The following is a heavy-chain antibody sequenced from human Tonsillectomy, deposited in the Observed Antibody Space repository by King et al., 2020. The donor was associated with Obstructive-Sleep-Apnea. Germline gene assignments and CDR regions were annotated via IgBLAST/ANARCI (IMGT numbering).Heavy chain of an antibody. CDR1: GFTFSSYG. CDR2: IWYDGSNK. CDR3: ARDRGFYHSAALGMADY. J-gene: IGHJ4*02. V-gene: IGHV3-33*01. Sequence: VQLVESGGGVVQPGRSLRLSCAASGFTFSSYGMHWVRQAPGKGLEWVAVIWYDGSNKYYADSVKGRFTISRDNSKNTLYLQMNSLRAEDTAVYYCARDRGFYHSAALGMADYWGQGTLVTVSS. D-gene: IGHD3-10*01.